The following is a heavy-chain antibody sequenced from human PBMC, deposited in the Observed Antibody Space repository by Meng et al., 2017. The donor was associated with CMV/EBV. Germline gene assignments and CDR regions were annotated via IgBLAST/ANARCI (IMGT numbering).Heavy chain of an antibody. CDR1: EFTFSNYA. Sequence: LKISCAASEFTFSNYAMSWVRQAPGRGLAWVSAITASGGSTYYADSVKGRFTVSRDNSKNTLYLQMNSLRAEDTALYYCAKAFSASWYREYYDDWGQGTLVTVSS. V-gene: IGHV3-23*01. D-gene: IGHD6-13*01. J-gene: IGHJ4*02. CDR2: ITASGGST. CDR3: AKAFSASWYREYYDD.